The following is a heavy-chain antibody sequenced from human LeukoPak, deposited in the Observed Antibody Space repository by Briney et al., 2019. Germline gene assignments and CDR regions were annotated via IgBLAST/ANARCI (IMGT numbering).Heavy chain of an antibody. CDR3: ATTFPYCADGTCAL. CDR1: GLGFQNYW. CDR2: IRPDGSTF. Sequence: GSLRLSCVATGLGFQNYWMTWVRQAPGKGPEWVATIRPDGSTFTYVDAVRGRFTISRDNPKNSLYLQMHSLRADDTAVYYCATTFPYCADGTCALGGQGTLVIVSS. V-gene: IGHV3-7*01. D-gene: IGHD2-15*01. J-gene: IGHJ1*01.